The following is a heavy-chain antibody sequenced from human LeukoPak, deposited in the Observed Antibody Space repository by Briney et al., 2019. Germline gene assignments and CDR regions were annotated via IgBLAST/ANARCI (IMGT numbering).Heavy chain of an antibody. V-gene: IGHV3-66*01. Sequence: GGSLRLSCAASGFTVSNNYMSWVRQAPGKGLEWVSVIYSGGSTYYADSVKGRFTISRDTSKNTLYLQMNRMRAEDTAVYYCAREIFSSGWYAFDNWGQGTLVTVSS. CDR3: AREIFSSGWYAFDN. J-gene: IGHJ4*02. D-gene: IGHD6-19*01. CDR2: IYSGGST. CDR1: GFTVSNNY.